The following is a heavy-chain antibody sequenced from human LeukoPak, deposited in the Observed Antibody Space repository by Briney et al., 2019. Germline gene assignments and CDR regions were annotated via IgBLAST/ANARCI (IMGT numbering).Heavy chain of an antibody. V-gene: IGHV3-48*03. D-gene: IGHD1-1*01. Sequence: AGGSLRLSCRASGFQFSAYGLNWVRQSPGKGLQWISYISSTGTIIYYGDSVEGRFTISRDNARNSLALQMHSLRPEDTAVYYCARDLDEVGGNLQRELAFWGQGTLITASS. J-gene: IGHJ4*02. CDR1: GFQFSAYG. CDR3: ARDLDEVGGNLQRELAF. CDR2: ISSTGTII.